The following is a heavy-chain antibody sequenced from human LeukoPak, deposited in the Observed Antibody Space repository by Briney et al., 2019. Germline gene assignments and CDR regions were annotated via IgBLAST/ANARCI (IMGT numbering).Heavy chain of an antibody. D-gene: IGHD2-2*01. CDR2: INSDGTTT. CDR3: ARETIAVVPAALY. Sequence: GGSLRLSCAASGFPFSAYWMHWVRQVPGKGLVWVSRINSDGTTTNYADSVKGRFTISSDNAKNTLYLQMNSLRAEDTAVYYCARETIAVVPAALYWGQGTLVTVSS. V-gene: IGHV3-74*01. CDR1: GFPFSAYW. J-gene: IGHJ4*02.